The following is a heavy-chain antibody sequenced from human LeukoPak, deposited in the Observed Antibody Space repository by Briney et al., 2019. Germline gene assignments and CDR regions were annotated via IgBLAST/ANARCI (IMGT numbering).Heavy chain of an antibody. J-gene: IGHJ3*02. D-gene: IGHD3-10*01. CDR3: ARDSQITMVRGVIISRAFDI. Sequence: SVKVSCKASGGTFSSYAITWVRQAPGQGLEWMGGIFPIFGTANYAQKFQGRVTITADEATTTSYMELSSLRSEDTAVYYCARDSQITMVRGVIISRAFDIWGQGTMVTVSS. CDR1: GGTFSSYA. V-gene: IGHV1-69*01. CDR2: IFPIFGTA.